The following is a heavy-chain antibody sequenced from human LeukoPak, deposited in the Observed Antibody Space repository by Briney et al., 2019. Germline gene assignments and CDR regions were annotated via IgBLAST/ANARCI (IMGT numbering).Heavy chain of an antibody. J-gene: IGHJ4*02. CDR1: GFTFDDYA. Sequence: GRSLRLSCAASGFTFDDYAMHWVRQAPGKGLEWVSGISWNSGSIGYADSVKGRFTISRDNAKNSLYLQMNSLRAEDTALYYCAKASGWAGTDPFDYWGQGTLVTVSS. D-gene: IGHD1-14*01. CDR2: ISWNSGSI. CDR3: AKASGWAGTDPFDY. V-gene: IGHV3-9*01.